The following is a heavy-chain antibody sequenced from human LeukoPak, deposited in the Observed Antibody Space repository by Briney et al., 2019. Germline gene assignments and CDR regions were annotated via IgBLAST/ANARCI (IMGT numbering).Heavy chain of an antibody. Sequence: GGSLRLSCAASGFTFSSYAMSWVRQAPGKGLEWVSAISGSGGSTYYADSVKGRFTISRDNSKNTLYLQMNSLRAEDTAVYYCARDDCSSTSCYPPRGMDVWGQGTTVTVSS. V-gene: IGHV3-23*01. CDR2: ISGSGGST. CDR1: GFTFSSYA. CDR3: ARDDCSSTSCYPPRGMDV. J-gene: IGHJ6*02. D-gene: IGHD2-2*01.